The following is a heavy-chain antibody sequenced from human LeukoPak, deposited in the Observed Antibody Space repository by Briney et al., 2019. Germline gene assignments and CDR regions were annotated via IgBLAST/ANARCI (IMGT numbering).Heavy chain of an antibody. D-gene: IGHD3-3*01. J-gene: IGHJ3*02. CDR3: ARDWDYDFWSGYHHDAFDI. Sequence: PGGSLRLSCAASGFTFSSYSMNWVRQAPGKGLEWVSSISSSSSYIYYADSVKGRFTISRDNAKNSLYLQTNSLRAEDTAVYYCARDWDYDFWSGYHHDAFDIWGQGTMVTVSS. CDR1: GFTFSSYS. V-gene: IGHV3-21*01. CDR2: ISSSSSYI.